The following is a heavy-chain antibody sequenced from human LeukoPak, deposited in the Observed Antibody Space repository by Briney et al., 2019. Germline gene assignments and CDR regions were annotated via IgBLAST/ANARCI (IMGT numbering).Heavy chain of an antibody. CDR2: IYYSGST. J-gene: IGHJ3*02. Sequence: SETLSLTCTVSGGSISSYYWSWIRQPPGKGLGWIGYIYYSGSTNYNPSLKSRVTISVDTSKNQFSLKLSSVTAADTAVYYCARDRLGAFDIWGQGTMVTVSS. CDR3: ARDRLGAFDI. D-gene: IGHD3-16*01. V-gene: IGHV4-59*01. CDR1: GGSISSYY.